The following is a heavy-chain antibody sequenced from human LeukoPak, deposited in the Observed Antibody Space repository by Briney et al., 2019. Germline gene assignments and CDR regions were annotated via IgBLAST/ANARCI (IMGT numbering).Heavy chain of an antibody. D-gene: IGHD1-26*01. J-gene: IGHJ6*03. V-gene: IGHV4-34*01. CDR1: GGSFSGYY. CDR3: AGARSGSPSYYYYYYMDV. CDR2: INHSGST. Sequence: SETLSLTCAVYGGSFSGYYWSWIRQPPGKGLEWIGEINHSGSTNYNPSLKSRVTISVDTSKNQFSLKLSSVTAADTAVYYCAGARSGSPSYYYYYYMDVWGKGTTVTVSS.